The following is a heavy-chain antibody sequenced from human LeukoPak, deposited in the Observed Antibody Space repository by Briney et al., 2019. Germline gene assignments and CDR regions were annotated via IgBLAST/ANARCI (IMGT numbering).Heavy chain of an antibody. J-gene: IGHJ5*02. CDR2: ISAYNGNT. CDR1: GYTFTSYG. D-gene: IGHD2-2*01. CDR3: ARGPFEGYQLLYNWFDP. Sequence: ASVKVSCKASGYTFTSYGISWVRQAPGQGLEWMGWISAYNGNTNYAQKLQGRVTMTTDTSTSTAYMELRSLRSDDTAVYYCARGPFEGYQLLYNWFDPWGQGTLVTVSS. V-gene: IGHV1-18*01.